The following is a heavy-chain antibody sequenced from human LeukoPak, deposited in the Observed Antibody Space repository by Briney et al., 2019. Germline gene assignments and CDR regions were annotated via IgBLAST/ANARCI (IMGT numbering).Heavy chain of an antibody. V-gene: IGHV4-59*01. J-gene: IGHJ4*02. D-gene: IGHD3-10*01. CDR3: AREAGSFDY. CDR1: GGSISSYY. Sequence: PSETLSLTCTVSGGSISSYYWSWIRQPPGKGLEWIGYIYYSGSTNYNPSLKSRVTISVDTSKSQFSLKLSSVTAADTAVYYCAREAGSFDYWGQGTLVTVSS. CDR2: IYYSGST.